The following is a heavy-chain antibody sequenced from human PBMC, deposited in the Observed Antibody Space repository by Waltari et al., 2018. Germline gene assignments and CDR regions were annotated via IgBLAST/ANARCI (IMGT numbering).Heavy chain of an antibody. J-gene: IGHJ6*02. Sequence: QLQLQESGPGVVKSSETLSLTCTVSGGSISSSSYYWGWIRQPPGRGLAWIGSIYYSESTYYNPSLKSRVTISVDTSKNQFSLKLSSVTAADTAVYYCARVEVPDYYYGMDVWGQGTTVTVSS. CDR1: GGSISSSSYY. CDR2: IYYSEST. CDR3: ARVEVPDYYYGMDV. V-gene: IGHV4-39*01.